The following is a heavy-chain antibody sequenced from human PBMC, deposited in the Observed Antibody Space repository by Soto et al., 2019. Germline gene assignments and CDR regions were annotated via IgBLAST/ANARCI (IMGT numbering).Heavy chain of an antibody. CDR3: AREQPNRMVGDTYVLGRNAFDI. D-gene: IGHD1-26*01. CDR2: INPSGGST. J-gene: IGHJ3*02. V-gene: IGHV1-46*01. CDR1: GYTFTSYY. Sequence: ASVKVSCKASGYTFTSYYMHWVRQAPGQGLEWMGIINPSGGSTSYAQKFQGRVTMTRDTSTSTVYMELSSLRSEDTAVYYCAREQPNRMVGDTYVLGRNAFDIWGQGTMVSVSS.